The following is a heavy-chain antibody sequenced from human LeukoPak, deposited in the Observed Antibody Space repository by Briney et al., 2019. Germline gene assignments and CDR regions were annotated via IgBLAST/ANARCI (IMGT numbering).Heavy chain of an antibody. J-gene: IGHJ5*02. CDR3: ATVGYGGNSLHH. V-gene: IGHV3-15*05. CDR2: IRSEAYGGTA. CDR1: RFAFRDAW. Sequence: PGGSLRLSCAISRFAFRDAWMNWVRQTPGKGLEWVGRIRSEAYGGTADYAAPVKGRFTISRDDSRNTLYLQMNSLQTDDTATYYCATVGYGGNSLHHWGQGTLVIVSS. D-gene: IGHD4-23*01.